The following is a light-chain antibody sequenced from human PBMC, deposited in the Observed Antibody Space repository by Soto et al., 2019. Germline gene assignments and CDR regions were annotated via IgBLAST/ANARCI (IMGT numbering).Light chain of an antibody. V-gene: IGLV2-14*01. CDR2: QVT. J-gene: IGLJ2*01. CDR3: TSYTAFSTDIL. CDR1: SSDVGNYNF. Sequence: QSALTQPAPVSGSPGQSITISCTGTSSDVGNYNFVSWYQHHAGTAPKLIIYQVTNRPSGVSDRFSGSKSGDTASLTISGLQAEDEADYYCTSYTAFSTDILFGGGTKLTVL.